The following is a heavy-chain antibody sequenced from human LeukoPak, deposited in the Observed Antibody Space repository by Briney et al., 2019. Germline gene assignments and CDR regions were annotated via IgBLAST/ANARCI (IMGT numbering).Heavy chain of an antibody. D-gene: IGHD2-15*01. CDR3: AEGRDCSGGSCWFDY. J-gene: IGHJ4*02. V-gene: IGHV1-69*06. CDR2: IIPIFGTA. Sequence: SVKVSCKVSGGTFSSYAISWVRQAPGQGLEWMGGIIPIFGTANYAQKFQGRVTITADKSTSTAYMELSSLRSEDTAVYYCAEGRDCSGGSCWFDYWGQGTLVTVSS. CDR1: GGTFSSYA.